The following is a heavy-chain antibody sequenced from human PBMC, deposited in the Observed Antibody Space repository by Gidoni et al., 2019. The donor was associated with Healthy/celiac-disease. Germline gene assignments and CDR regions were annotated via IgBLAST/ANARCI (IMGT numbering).Heavy chain of an antibody. D-gene: IGHD3-22*01. V-gene: IGHV4-31*03. CDR1: GGSISRGGYY. J-gene: IGHJ3*02. Sequence: QVQLQESGPGLVKPSPTLSLTCTVSGGSISRGGYYWSWIRQHPGKGLEWIGYIYYSGSTYYNPSLKSRVTISVDTSKNQFSLKLSSVTAADTAVYYCARDSHYYDSSGDAFDIWGQGTMVTVSS. CDR3: ARDSHYYDSSGDAFDI. CDR2: IYYSGST.